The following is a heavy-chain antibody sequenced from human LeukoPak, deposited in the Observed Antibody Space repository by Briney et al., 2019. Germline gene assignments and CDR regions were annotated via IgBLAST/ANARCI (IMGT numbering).Heavy chain of an antibody. V-gene: IGHV4-34*01. Sequence: PSESLSLTCAVYGRFFSGYYWSWIRQPPGKGLEWIGEIKHSGSTNYNPSLKSRVTISVDTSKNQFSLKLSSVTAADTAVYYCARVDILTGYSSDYWGQGTLVTVSS. CDR2: IKHSGST. CDR1: GRFFSGYY. J-gene: IGHJ4*02. CDR3: ARVDILTGYSSDY. D-gene: IGHD3-9*01.